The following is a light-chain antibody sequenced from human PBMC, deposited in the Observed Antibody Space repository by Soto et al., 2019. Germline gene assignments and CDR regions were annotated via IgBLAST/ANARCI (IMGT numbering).Light chain of an antibody. Sequence: DIQMTQSPSTLSASVGDRVTITCRASQSISSWLAWYQQKPGKAPKLLIYKASSLESGVPSRFSGSGSATEFTLTISSLQPDDFATYYCQQYSNYTPRTFGQGTKVEIK. CDR3: QQYSNYTPRT. V-gene: IGKV1-5*03. CDR2: KAS. CDR1: QSISSW. J-gene: IGKJ1*01.